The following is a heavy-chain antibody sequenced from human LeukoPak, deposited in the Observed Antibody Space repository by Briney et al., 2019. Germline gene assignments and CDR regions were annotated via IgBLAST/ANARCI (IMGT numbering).Heavy chain of an antibody. D-gene: IGHD7-27*01. CDR3: GRGHWGLDY. V-gene: IGHV3-30*03. CDR1: GFTFSSYG. J-gene: IGHJ4*02. Sequence: GGSLRLSCAASGFTFSSYGMHWVRQAPGKGLEWVAVISYDGSNKYYADSVKGRFTTSRDNAENSLYLQMNSLRAEDTAVYYCGRGHWGLDYWGQGALVTVSS. CDR2: ISYDGSNK.